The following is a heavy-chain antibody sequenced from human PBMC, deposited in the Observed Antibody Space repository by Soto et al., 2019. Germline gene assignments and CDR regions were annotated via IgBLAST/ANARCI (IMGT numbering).Heavy chain of an antibody. V-gene: IGHV4-59*12. CDR3: ARLGGVAARTFDY. Sequence: SETLSLTCTVSGGSINDFYWSWIRQPPGKGLEWIGYIYYSGSTDYNPSLKSRVTISVDPSKTQFSLNLRSVTTADTAVSYCARLGGVAARTFDYWGQGTLVTVSS. CDR1: GGSINDFY. J-gene: IGHJ4*02. CDR2: IYYSGST. D-gene: IGHD6-6*01.